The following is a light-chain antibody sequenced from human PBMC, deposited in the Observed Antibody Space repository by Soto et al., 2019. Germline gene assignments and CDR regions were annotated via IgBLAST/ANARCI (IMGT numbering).Light chain of an antibody. CDR2: GAS. Sequence: EIILTQSPATLSVSPGESVTLSCRARQSVSSNLAWYQQRPGQAPRLLIYGASARAANIPDRFSGSASETEFTLTISSLQSEDSAVYYCQQYNQWPRTFGQGTKVEIK. CDR3: QQYNQWPRT. CDR1: QSVSSN. J-gene: IGKJ1*01. V-gene: IGKV3-15*01.